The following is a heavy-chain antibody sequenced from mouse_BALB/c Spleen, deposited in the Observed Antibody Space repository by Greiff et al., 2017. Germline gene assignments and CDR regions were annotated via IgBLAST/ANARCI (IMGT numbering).Heavy chain of an antibody. CDR3: ARVDLLWYYYAMDY. Sequence: EVKLMESGGGLVQPGGSLRLSCATSGFTFSDFYMEWVRQPPGKRLEWIAASRNKANDYTTEYSASVKGRFIVSRDNTQSILYLQMNALRAEDTAIYYCARVDLLWYYYAMDYWGQGTSVTVSS. V-gene: IGHV7-1*02. J-gene: IGHJ4*01. CDR1: GFTFSDFY. CDR2: SRNKANDYTT. D-gene: IGHD2-1*01.